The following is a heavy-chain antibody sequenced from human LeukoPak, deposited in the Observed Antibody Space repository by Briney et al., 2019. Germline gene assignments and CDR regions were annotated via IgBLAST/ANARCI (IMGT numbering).Heavy chain of an antibody. V-gene: IGHV3-66*02. CDR3: ARVWVVGADYYYGMDV. CDR2: IYSDGST. CDR1: GLTVSSNY. J-gene: IGHJ6*02. Sequence: GGSLRLSCAASGLTVSSNYMSWVRQAPGKGLEWISVIYSDGSTYYADSVKGRFTISRDNSKNALYFQMNSLRVEDTAVYYCARVWVVGADYYYGMDVWGQGTTVTVS. D-gene: IGHD1-26*01.